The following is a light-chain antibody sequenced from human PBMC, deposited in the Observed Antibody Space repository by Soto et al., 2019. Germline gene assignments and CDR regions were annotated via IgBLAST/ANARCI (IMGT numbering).Light chain of an antibody. Sequence: QSVLTQPPSASASLGASVTLTCTLSSGYSNYEVDWYQQRPGKGPRFVMRVGTGEIVGSKGDGIPDRFSVLGSGLNRYLTIKNIQEDDESDFHCGADHASGSFFDVVFGGGTKLTVL. CDR2: VGTGEIVG. J-gene: IGLJ2*01. CDR3: GADHASGSFFDVV. CDR1: SGYSNYE. V-gene: IGLV9-49*03.